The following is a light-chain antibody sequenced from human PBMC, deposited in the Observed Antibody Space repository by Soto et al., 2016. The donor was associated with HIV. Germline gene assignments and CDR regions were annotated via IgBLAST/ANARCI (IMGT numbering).Light chain of an antibody. CDR1: QSISKY. CDR3: QQANSFPRT. V-gene: IGKV1-39*01. CDR2: AAS. J-gene: IGKJ5*01. Sequence: DIQLTQSPSSLSASVGDRVTITCRSSQSISKYLNWYQQKPGKVPKLLIYAASSLQSGVPSRFSGSGSGTDFTLTISSLQLEDFATYYCQQANSFPRTFGQGTRLEIK.